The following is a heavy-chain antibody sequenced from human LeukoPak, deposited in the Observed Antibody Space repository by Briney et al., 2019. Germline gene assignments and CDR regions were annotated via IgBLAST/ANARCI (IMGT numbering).Heavy chain of an antibody. V-gene: IGHV4-34*01. CDR1: GGSLSGYY. CDR3: ARAASPPDYYYYMDV. Sequence: SETLSLTCAVYGGSLSGYYWTWIRQSPGKGLEWIGQINHSGSTNYNPSLKSRVTISVDMSSNQFSLKLSSVTAADTAVYYCARAASPPDYYYYMDVWGKGTTVTVSS. CDR2: INHSGST. J-gene: IGHJ6*03.